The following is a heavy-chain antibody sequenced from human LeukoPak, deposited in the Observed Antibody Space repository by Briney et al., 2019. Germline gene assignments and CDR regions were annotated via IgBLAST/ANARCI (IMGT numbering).Heavy chain of an antibody. CDR3: AKTSLVRGAYFDY. J-gene: IGHJ4*02. Sequence: GGSLRLSCAASGFTFDDYAMHWVRQAPGKGLEWVSGISWSSGSIGYADSVKGRFTISRDNAKNSLYLQMNSLRAEDTALYYCAKTSLVRGAYFDYWGQGTLVTVSS. CDR1: GFTFDDYA. D-gene: IGHD3-10*01. CDR2: ISWSSGSI. V-gene: IGHV3-9*01.